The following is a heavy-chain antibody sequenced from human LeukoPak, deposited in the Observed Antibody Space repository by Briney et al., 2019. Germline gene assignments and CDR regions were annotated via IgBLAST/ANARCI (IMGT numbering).Heavy chain of an antibody. CDR3: ARQIASAGTAGFDF. D-gene: IGHD6-13*01. V-gene: IGHV4-4*07. Sequence: SETLSLTCTVCGGSISSYYWSWLRQPAGKGLEGIGRIYSTGSTNYNPSLKSRVTMSVDTSKNQFSLRLRSVTAADTAVYYCARQIASAGTAGFDFWGQGALVTVSS. CDR2: IYSTGST. CDR1: GGSISSYY. J-gene: IGHJ4*02.